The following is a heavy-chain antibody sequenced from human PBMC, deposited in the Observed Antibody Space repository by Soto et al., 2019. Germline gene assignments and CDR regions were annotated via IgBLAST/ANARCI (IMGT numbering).Heavy chain of an antibody. CDR1: GGSISSYY. CDR3: ARGLTQRITIFGVVSGPYYYMDV. D-gene: IGHD3-3*01. CDR2: IYYSGST. J-gene: IGHJ6*03. Sequence: SETLSLTCTASGGSISSYYWSWIRQPPGKGLEWIGYIYYSGSTNYNPSLKSRVTISVDTSKNQFSLKLSSVTAADTAVYYCARGLTQRITIFGVVSGPYYYMDVWGKGTTVTVAS. V-gene: IGHV4-59*01.